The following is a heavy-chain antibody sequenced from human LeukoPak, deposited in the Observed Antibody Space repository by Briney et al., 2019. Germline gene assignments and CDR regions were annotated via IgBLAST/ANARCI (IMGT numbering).Heavy chain of an antibody. CDR3: ARERHIRLLELLANDMDI. Sequence: GGSLRLSCAASGFTFSSYWMNWVRQAPGKGLEWVSYISYSSSYKQYADSVKGRFTISRDNAKHSLYLQMNSLRAEDTAVYYCARERHIRLLELLANDMDIWGKGTTVTVSS. V-gene: IGHV3-21*01. J-gene: IGHJ6*03. CDR1: GFTFSSYW. CDR2: ISYSSSYK. D-gene: IGHD3-3*01.